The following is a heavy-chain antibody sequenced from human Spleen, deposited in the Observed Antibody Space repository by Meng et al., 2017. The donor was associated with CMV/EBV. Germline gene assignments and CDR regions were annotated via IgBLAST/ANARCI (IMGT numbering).Heavy chain of an antibody. Sequence: SVKVSCKASGYTFTAYYMHWVRRAPGQGLEWMGGIIPIFGTANYAQKFQGRVTITTDESTSTAYMELSSLRSEDTAVYYCARGGYCSSTSCLSNWLDPWGQGTLVTVSS. CDR2: IIPIFGTA. CDR3: ARGGYCSSTSCLSNWLDP. V-gene: IGHV1-69*05. J-gene: IGHJ5*02. D-gene: IGHD2-2*01. CDR1: GYTFTAYY.